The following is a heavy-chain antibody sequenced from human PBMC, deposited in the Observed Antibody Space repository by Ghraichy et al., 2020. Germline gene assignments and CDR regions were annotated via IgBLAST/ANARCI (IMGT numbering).Heavy chain of an antibody. CDR2: IYPGDSNT. J-gene: IGHJ4*02. V-gene: IGHV5-51*01. CDR1: GYSFTSYW. CDR3: GLVYNWGSYYFDY. D-gene: IGHD1-20*01. Sequence: GESLNISCQGSGYSFTSYWIGWVRQMPGKGLEWMGIIYPGDSNTRYSPSFQGQVTISVDKSISTAYLQWSSLEASDTAMYYCGLVYNWGSYYFDYWGQGTLVTVSS.